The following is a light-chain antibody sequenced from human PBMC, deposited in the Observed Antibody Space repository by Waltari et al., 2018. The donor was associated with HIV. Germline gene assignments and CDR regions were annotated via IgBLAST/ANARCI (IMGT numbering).Light chain of an antibody. CDR2: EVT. Sequence: QSGLTQPASVSGSPGQSITISCTGTNSDIGGYNYVSWYQQHPGKAPKLLIYEVTHRPSGISYRFSGSKSGNTASMTISGLQAEDEADYYCSSYTTTTTILFGGGTKVTVL. J-gene: IGLJ3*02. V-gene: IGLV2-14*01. CDR3: SSYTTTTTIL. CDR1: NSDIGGYNY.